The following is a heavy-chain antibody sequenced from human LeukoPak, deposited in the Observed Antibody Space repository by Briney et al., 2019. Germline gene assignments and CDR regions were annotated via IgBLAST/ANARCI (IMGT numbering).Heavy chain of an antibody. D-gene: IGHD3-10*01. J-gene: IGHJ5*02. CDR3: ARERSMVRGVSWFDP. V-gene: IGHV4-59*01. Sequence: SETLSLTCTVSDGSISNYYWSWIRQPPGKGLEWIGYISHSGITYYNPSLKSRVTISVDTSKNQFSPRLSSVTAADTAVYYCARERSMVRGVSWFDPWGQGTLVTVSS. CDR1: DGSISNYY. CDR2: ISHSGIT.